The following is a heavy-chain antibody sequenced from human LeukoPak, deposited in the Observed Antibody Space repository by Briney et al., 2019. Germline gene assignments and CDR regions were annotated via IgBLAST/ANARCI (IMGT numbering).Heavy chain of an antibody. CDR2: ISGSSSSSTSII. V-gene: IGHV3-48*04. CDR1: GIIFSTYA. J-gene: IGHJ5*02. CDR3: ARDFRSGYYPEA. Sequence: GGSLRLSCEFSGIIFSTYAMNWVRQAPGKGLEWISYISGSSSSSTSIIQYADSVKGRFTISRDNAKNSLHLQMDSLSAEDTAVYYCARDFRSGYYPEAWGQGALVIVSS. D-gene: IGHD3-3*01.